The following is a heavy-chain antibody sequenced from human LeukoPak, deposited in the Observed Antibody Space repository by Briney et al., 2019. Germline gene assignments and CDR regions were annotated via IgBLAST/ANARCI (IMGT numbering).Heavy chain of an antibody. J-gene: IGHJ5*02. CDR1: GGSFSGYY. D-gene: IGHD6-6*01. V-gene: IGHV4-34*01. CDR3: ARRADSSSYQP. Sequence: SETLSLTCAVYGGSFSGYYWSWIRQPPGKGLEWIGEINHSGGTNYNPSLKSRVTISVDTSKNQFSLKLSSVTAADTAVYYCARRADSSSYQPWGQGTLVTVSS. CDR2: INHSGGT.